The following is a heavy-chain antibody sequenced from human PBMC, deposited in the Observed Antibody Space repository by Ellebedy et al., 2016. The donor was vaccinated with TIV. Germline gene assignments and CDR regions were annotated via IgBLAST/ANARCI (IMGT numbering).Heavy chain of an antibody. Sequence: GESLKISCAASGFTFNSYWMTWVRQAPGKGLEWVANINQDGSDTYYVDSLRGRFTISRDNAKNSLYLLMNSLRGEDTAVYYCATDGSYGDYRSPKHAFFMWGQGKLVTVSS. J-gene: IGHJ3*02. CDR3: ATDGSYGDYRSPKHAFFM. V-gene: IGHV3-7*01. CDR1: GFTFNSYW. D-gene: IGHD4-17*01. CDR2: INQDGSDT.